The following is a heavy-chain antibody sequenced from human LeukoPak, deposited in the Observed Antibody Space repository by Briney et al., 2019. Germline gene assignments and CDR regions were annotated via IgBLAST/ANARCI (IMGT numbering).Heavy chain of an antibody. Sequence: GASVKVSCKASGYTFTGYYMHWVRQAPGQGLEWMGWINPNSGGTNYAQKFQGRVTMTRDTSISTAYMELSRLRSDDTAVYYCARNVAYTRSHWFDPWGQGTLVTVSS. V-gene: IGHV1-2*02. J-gene: IGHJ5*02. CDR3: ARNVAYTRSHWFDP. CDR2: INPNSGGT. CDR1: GYTFTGYY. D-gene: IGHD6-6*01.